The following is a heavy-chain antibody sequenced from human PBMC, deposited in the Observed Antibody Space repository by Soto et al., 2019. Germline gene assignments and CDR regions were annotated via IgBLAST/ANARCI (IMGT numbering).Heavy chain of an antibody. CDR3: AKDPDPVFSLVGNNY. CDR2: VSGSGGST. J-gene: IGHJ4*02. V-gene: IGHV3-23*01. Sequence: GGSLRLSCAASGFTFSSYAMSWVRQAPGPGLERVSAVSGSGGSTYYADSVQGRFTISRDNSKNTLYLQMNSLRAEDTAVYCCAKDPDPVFSLVGNNYWGQGPLVTVSS. D-gene: IGHD1-26*01. CDR1: GFTFSSYA.